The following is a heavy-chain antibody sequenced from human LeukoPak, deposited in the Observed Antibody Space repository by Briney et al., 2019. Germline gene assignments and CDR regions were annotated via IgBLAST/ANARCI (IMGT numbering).Heavy chain of an antibody. V-gene: IGHV3-11*01. D-gene: IGHD3-22*01. CDR1: GFTFSDYY. CDR2: IYGIDSTI. J-gene: IGHJ3*02. CDR3: ARDAYYYDSSSYYRNAFDI. Sequence: GGSPRLSCAASGFTFSDYYMSWIRQAPGKGLEWLSYIYGIDSTISYAASVKGRFTISRDNAKNSLYLQMNILRAEDTAVYYCARDAYYYDSSSYYRNAFDIWGQGTVVTVSS.